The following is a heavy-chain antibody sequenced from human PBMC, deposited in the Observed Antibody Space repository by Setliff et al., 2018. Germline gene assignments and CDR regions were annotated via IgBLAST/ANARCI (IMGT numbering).Heavy chain of an antibody. CDR3: ARDSSHFIRVLDS. V-gene: IGHV3-21*01. D-gene: IGHD3-10*01. J-gene: IGHJ4*02. CDR1: GFTFSAST. Sequence: PGGSLRLSCAASGFTFSASTMNWVRQAPGKGLEWVSSISGSSSNFIYYADSVKGRFTISRDNAKSSLFLQMDNLRAEDTAQYFCARDSSHFIRVLDSWGQGTLVTVSS. CDR2: ISGSSSNFI.